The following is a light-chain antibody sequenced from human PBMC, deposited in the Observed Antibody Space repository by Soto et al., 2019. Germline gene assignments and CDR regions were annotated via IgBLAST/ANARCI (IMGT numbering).Light chain of an antibody. V-gene: IGLV2-14*01. CDR3: SSYTSSSTPFV. J-gene: IGLJ1*01. CDR2: EVS. CDR1: NSDIGNYNY. Sequence: QSALTQPRSVSGSPGQSVTISCTGTNSDIGNYNYVSWYQQHPGKAPKLMIYEVSNRPSGVSNRFSGSKSGNTASLTISGLQAEDEADYYCSSYTSSSTPFVFGTGTKLTVL.